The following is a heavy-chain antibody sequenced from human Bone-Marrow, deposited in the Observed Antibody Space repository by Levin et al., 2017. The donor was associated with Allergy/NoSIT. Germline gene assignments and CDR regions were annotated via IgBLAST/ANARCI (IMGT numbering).Heavy chain of an antibody. Sequence: AGGSLRLSCAASGFTFSRYAMHWVRQAPDKGLEWLSSISYDGSSKYYADSVKGRITISRDNSKNTLHLQLNSLRTEDTAVYFCAKDSGYCSSTTCPPIDFWGQGALVTVSS. CDR1: GFTFSRYA. V-gene: IGHV3-30*18. CDR3: AKDSGYCSSTTCPPIDF. CDR2: ISYDGSSK. J-gene: IGHJ4*02. D-gene: IGHD2-2*03.